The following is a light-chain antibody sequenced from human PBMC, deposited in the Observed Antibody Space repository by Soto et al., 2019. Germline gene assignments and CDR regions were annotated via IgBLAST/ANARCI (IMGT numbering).Light chain of an antibody. CDR3: SSFSDSKTLFDV. V-gene: IGLV2-14*03. J-gene: IGLJ1*01. Sequence: QSALTQPASMSGSPGQSITISCTGTASDVGAYNYVSWYQQHPGGAPKVIIYDVTTRPSGVSDRFSGSKSGNTASLTISGLQAEDEADYYCSSFSDSKTLFDVFGTGTKVTVL. CDR2: DVT. CDR1: ASDVGAYNY.